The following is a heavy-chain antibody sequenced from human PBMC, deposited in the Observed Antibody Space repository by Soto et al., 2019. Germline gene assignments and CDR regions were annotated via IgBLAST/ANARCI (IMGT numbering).Heavy chain of an antibody. Sequence: PSETLSLTCTVSGDSISSSNSHWGWTRQPPGKGLEYIGSVYYGGAIFYSGNIYYNPSLKSRVTISVETSKNQFSLRLSSVTAADTGVYYCVRYDRINMKPYSPEGFHIWGQGTMVTVSS. CDR1: GDSISSSNSH. D-gene: IGHD3-3*02. V-gene: IGHV4-39*01. CDR3: VRYDRINMKPYSPEGFHI. J-gene: IGHJ3*02. CDR2: VYYGGAIFYSGNI.